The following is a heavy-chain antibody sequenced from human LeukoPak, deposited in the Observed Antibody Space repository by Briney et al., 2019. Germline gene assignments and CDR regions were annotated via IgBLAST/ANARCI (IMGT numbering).Heavy chain of an antibody. V-gene: IGHV3-64*01. CDR3: VTNSGSHRFDY. CDR2: ISSDGGST. Sequence: GGSLRLSCVASGFTFSGYAMHWVRQAPGKGLEYVSAISSDGGSTFYANSMNGRFTISRDNSKKTLYLQMGSLRAEDMAVYYCVTNSGSHRFDYWGQGTLVTVSS. CDR1: GFTFSGYA. D-gene: IGHD1-26*01. J-gene: IGHJ4*02.